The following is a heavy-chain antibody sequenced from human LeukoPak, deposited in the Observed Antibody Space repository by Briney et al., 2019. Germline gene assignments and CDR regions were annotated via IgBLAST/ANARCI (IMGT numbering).Heavy chain of an antibody. Sequence: PGGTLRLSCAASGFTFRSYGMSWIRQAPGKGLEWVAAITGSGDAIYYADSVKGRFTIFRDSSKVYLQMSSLKDEDTALYFCAKDAGGSYFRCFDDWGQGALVIVSS. CDR3: AKDAGGSYFRCFDD. J-gene: IGHJ4*02. D-gene: IGHD1-26*01. V-gene: IGHV3-23*01. CDR2: ITGSGDAI. CDR1: GFTFRSYG.